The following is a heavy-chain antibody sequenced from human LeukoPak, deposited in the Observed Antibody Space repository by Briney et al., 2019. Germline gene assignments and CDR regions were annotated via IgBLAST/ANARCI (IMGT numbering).Heavy chain of an antibody. Sequence: KPSETLSLTCTVSGGSISGYYWSWIRQPPGKGPEWIGYIYYSGSTNYNPSLKSRVTISVDTSKNQFSLKMNSVTAADTAVYYCARLASSGWSHRDYWGQGTLVTVSS. CDR2: IYYSGST. CDR3: ARLASSGWSHRDY. CDR1: GGSISGYY. D-gene: IGHD6-19*01. J-gene: IGHJ4*02. V-gene: IGHV4-59*08.